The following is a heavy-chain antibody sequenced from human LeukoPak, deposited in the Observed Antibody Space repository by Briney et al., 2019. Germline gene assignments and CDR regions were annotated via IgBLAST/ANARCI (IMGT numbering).Heavy chain of an antibody. J-gene: IGHJ4*02. CDR1: GGSIGSYY. CDR2: ISYSGST. CDR3: ARENGDYEGAFDY. Sequence: SETLSLTCTVSGGSIGSYYWSWIRQPPGKGLEWIGYISYSGSTNYNPSLKSRVTISVDTSKNQFSLKLSSVTAADTAVYYCARENGDYEGAFDYWGQGTLVTVST. D-gene: IGHD4-17*01. V-gene: IGHV4-59*01.